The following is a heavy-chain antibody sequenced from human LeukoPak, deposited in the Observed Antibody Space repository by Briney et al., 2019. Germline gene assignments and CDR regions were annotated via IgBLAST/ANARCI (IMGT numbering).Heavy chain of an antibody. CDR2: INWNGGST. J-gene: IGHJ4*02. V-gene: IGHV3-20*04. CDR1: GFTFDDYG. CDR3: ARIGAGSSRDY. D-gene: IGHD6-13*01. Sequence: GGSLRLSCVASGFTFDDYGMSWVRQAPGKGPEWVSGINWNGGSTGYADSVKGRFTISRDNAKNSLYLQMNSLRAEDTAVYYCARIGAGSSRDYWGQGTLVTVSS.